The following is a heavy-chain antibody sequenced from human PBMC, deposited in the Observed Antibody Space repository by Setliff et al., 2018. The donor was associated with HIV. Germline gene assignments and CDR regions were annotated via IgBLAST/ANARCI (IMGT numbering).Heavy chain of an antibody. D-gene: IGHD3-10*01. J-gene: IGHJ6*04. CDR3: TRRGADSYYPRPLDV. CDR1: GGSVSTGNYY. Sequence: SETLCLTCTVSGGSVSTGNYYWNWIRLPPGKGLEWIGYIFYSGSTNYNPSLKSRVTISVDTSKNQFSLRLNSVTAADTAIYYCTRRGADSYYPRPLDVWGKGTTVTVSS. V-gene: IGHV4-61*01. CDR2: IFYSGST.